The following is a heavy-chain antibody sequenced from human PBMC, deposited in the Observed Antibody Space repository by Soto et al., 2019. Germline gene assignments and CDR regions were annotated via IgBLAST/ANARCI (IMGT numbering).Heavy chain of an antibody. Sequence: SETLSLTCTVSGGSISSYYWSWIRQPPGKGLEWIGYIYYSGSTNYNPSLKSRVTISVDTSKNQFSLKLSSVTAADTAVYYCARGYYDILTGYSYFDYWGQGTLVTVSS. V-gene: IGHV4-59*01. CDR3: ARGYYDILTGYSYFDY. D-gene: IGHD3-9*01. CDR2: IYYSGST. J-gene: IGHJ4*02. CDR1: GGSISSYY.